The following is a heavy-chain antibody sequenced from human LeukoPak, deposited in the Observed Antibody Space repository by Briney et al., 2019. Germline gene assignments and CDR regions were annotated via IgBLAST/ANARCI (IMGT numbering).Heavy chain of an antibody. CDR1: DGSMGTYY. V-gene: IGHV4-59*08. J-gene: IGHJ4*01. CDR2: IYYSGST. CDR3: ARGRLGRQHASFFDS. Sequence: KASETLSLTCSVSDGSMGTYYWGWIRQPPGKRLEWIGYIYYSGSTTYNPSLKSRVTVSVDTSKNQFSLKLTSMTAADTAVYYCARGRLGRQHASFFDSWGHGTLVTVSS. D-gene: IGHD2-2*01.